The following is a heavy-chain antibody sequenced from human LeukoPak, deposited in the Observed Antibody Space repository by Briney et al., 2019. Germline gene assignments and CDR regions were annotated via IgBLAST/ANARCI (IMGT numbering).Heavy chain of an antibody. D-gene: IGHD2-15*01. V-gene: IGHV1-2*02. CDR3: ARVGGRSHTFDY. J-gene: IGHJ4*02. CDR1: GYTFTGYY. CDR2: INPNSGGT. Sequence: GASVKVSCKASGYTFTGYYMHWVRQAPGQGLEWMGWINPNSGGTNYAQKFQGRVTITRDTSASTVYMELSSLRSEDTAVYYCARVGGRSHTFDYWGQGTLVTVSS.